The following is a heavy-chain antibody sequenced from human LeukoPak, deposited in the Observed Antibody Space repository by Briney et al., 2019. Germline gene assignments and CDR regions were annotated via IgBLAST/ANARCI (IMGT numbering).Heavy chain of an antibody. CDR2: INAGNGNT. V-gene: IGHV1-3*01. CDR3: ARAAGGYYFDY. CDR1: GYTFTSYA. Sequence: ASVKVSCKASGYTFTSYAMHWVRQAPGQGLEWMGWINAGNGNTKYSQKFQGRVTITRDTSASTAYMELSSLRSEDTAVYYCARAAGGYYFDYWGQGTLVTVSS. J-gene: IGHJ4*02.